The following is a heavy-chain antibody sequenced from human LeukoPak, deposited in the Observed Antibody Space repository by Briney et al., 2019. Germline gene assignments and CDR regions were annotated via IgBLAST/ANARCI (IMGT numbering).Heavy chain of an antibody. D-gene: IGHD3-9*01. Sequence: GGSLRLSCAASGFTFSSYSMNWVRQAPGKGLEWVSSISSSSSYIYYADSVKGRFTISRDNAKNSLYLQMNSLRAEDTAVYYCARGRYFDWLLEYYFDYWGQGTLVTVSS. CDR2: ISSSSSYI. J-gene: IGHJ4*02. CDR3: ARGRYFDWLLEYYFDY. CDR1: GFTFSSYS. V-gene: IGHV3-21*01.